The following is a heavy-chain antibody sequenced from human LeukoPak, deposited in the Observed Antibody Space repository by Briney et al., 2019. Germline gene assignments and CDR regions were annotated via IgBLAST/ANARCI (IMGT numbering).Heavy chain of an antibody. CDR3: ARTSARRSDYVWGSYRYTSKYYFDY. Sequence: GASVKVSCKASGGTFSSYAISWVRQAPGQGLEWMGRIIPILGIANYAQKFQGRVTITADKSTSTAYMELSSLRSEDTAVYYCARTSARRSDYVWGSYRYTSKYYFDYWGQGTLVTVSS. V-gene: IGHV1-69*04. CDR2: IIPILGIA. D-gene: IGHD3-16*02. J-gene: IGHJ4*02. CDR1: GGTFSSYA.